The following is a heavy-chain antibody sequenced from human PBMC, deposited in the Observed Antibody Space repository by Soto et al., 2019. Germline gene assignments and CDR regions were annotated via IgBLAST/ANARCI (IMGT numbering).Heavy chain of an antibody. CDR2: IDHSGSP. CDR1: SGSLIGYS. CDR3: ARGFPVYSYYYYLDV. Sequence: VQLQQWGAGLLKPSETLSLTCAVYSGSLIGYSWHWIRQPPGKGLEWLGEIDHSGSPKNNPSLKDPVTFSVDTSKNQFSPSVTSVTASNTAVYYCARGFPVYSYYYYLDVWAKWTTVTVSS. D-gene: IGHD1-20*01. J-gene: IGHJ6*03. V-gene: IGHV4-34*01.